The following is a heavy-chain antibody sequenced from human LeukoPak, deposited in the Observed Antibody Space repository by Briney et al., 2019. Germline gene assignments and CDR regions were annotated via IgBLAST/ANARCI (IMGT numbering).Heavy chain of an antibody. D-gene: IGHD3-10*01. J-gene: IGHJ4*02. V-gene: IGHV3-30-3*01. CDR2: ISYDGSNK. CDR3: ARDYYASGSYYNDNHFDY. CDR1: GFTFSSYA. Sequence: GGSLTLSCAASGFTFSSYAMHWVRQAPGKGLDWVASISYDGSNKYYADSVKGRFTISRDNSKNTLYLQMNSLRAEDSAVYYCARDYYASGSYYNDNHFDYWGQGTLVTVSS.